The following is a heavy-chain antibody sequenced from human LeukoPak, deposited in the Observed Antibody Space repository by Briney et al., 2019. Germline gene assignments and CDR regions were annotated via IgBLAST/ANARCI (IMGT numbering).Heavy chain of an antibody. CDR3: ARDLYSGYDYDY. J-gene: IGHJ4*02. Sequence: GGSLRLSCAASGFTFSSYAMSWVRQAPGKGLEWVANIKQDGSEKYYVDSVKGRFTISRDNAKNSLYLQMNSLRAEDTAVYYCARDLYSGYDYDYWGQGTLVTVSS. V-gene: IGHV3-7*01. D-gene: IGHD5-12*01. CDR2: IKQDGSEK. CDR1: GFTFSSYA.